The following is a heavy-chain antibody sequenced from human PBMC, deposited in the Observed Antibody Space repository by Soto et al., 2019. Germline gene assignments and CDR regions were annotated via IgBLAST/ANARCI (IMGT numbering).Heavy chain of an antibody. V-gene: IGHV1-69*13. CDR3: ARALRIAGAIGLVRASDP. CDR1: GGTFSSYA. CDR2: IIPIFGTA. J-gene: IGHJ5*02. Sequence: SVKVSCKASGGTFSSYAISWVRQAPGQGLEWMGGIIPIFGTANHAQKFQGRVTITADESTSTAYMELSSLRSEDTAVYYCARALRIAGAIGLVRASDPRGQGTLGTVSS. D-gene: IGHD6-13*01.